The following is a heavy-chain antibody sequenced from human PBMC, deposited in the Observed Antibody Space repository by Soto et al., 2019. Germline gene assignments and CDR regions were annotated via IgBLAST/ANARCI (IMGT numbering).Heavy chain of an antibody. CDR2: ISNDGSNK. CDR3: AKEWVYDSSGWSFDY. D-gene: IGHD3-22*01. Sequence: QVQLVESGGGVVQPGRSLRLSCAASGFTFSSYGMHWVRQAPGKGLEWVAGISNDGSNKYYADSVKGRLTISRDNSKNSVYLQMNSLRAEDTAVYYCAKEWVYDSSGWSFDYWGQGTLVTVSS. V-gene: IGHV3-30*18. CDR1: GFTFSSYG. J-gene: IGHJ4*02.